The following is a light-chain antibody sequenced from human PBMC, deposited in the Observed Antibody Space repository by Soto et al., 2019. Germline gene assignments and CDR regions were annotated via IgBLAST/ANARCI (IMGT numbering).Light chain of an antibody. CDR3: QQYNSYSRT. CDR2: KAS. CDR1: QTISSW. V-gene: IGKV1-5*03. Sequence: DIKMNQSPSTLSGSVGDRVTITCRASQTISSWMAWYQQKPGKAPKLLIYKASSLESGVPSRFSGSGSGTEFTLTISSLQPDDFATYYCQQYNSYSRTFGQGTKVDIK. J-gene: IGKJ1*01.